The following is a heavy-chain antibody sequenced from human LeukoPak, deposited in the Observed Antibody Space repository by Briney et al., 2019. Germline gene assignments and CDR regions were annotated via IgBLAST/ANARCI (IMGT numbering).Heavy chain of an antibody. CDR1: GFTVITNY. V-gene: IGHV3-53*01. D-gene: IGHD3-3*01. J-gene: IGHJ2*01. Sequence: GGSLRLSCAASGFTVITNYMSWVRPTAGKKLEWVSDIYIDGSTFYADSVKGRFTISRDNSKNTLNLQMNSLRAEDTAVYHCARYDFILISYFDLWGRGTLVTVSS. CDR2: IYIDGST. CDR3: ARYDFILISYFDL.